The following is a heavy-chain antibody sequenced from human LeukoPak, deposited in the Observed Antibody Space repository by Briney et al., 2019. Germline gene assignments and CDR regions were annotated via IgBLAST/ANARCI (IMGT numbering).Heavy chain of an antibody. Sequence: SETLSLTCTVSGGSISSYYWSWIRQPPGKGLEWIGYIYYSGSTNYNPSLKSRVTISVDTSKNQFSLKLRSVTAADTAVYYCARYTAMVAFHAHGFDIWGQGTMVTVSS. D-gene: IGHD5-18*01. V-gene: IGHV4-59*01. J-gene: IGHJ3*02. CDR2: IYYSGST. CDR1: GGSISSYY. CDR3: ARYTAMVAFHAHGFDI.